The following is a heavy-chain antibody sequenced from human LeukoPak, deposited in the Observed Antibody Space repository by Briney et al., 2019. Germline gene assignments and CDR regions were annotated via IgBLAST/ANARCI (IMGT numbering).Heavy chain of an antibody. D-gene: IGHD3-9*01. J-gene: IGHJ4*02. Sequence: GGSLRLSCVVSGFTFSTYAMSWVRQAPGKGLEWVGRTRNKARSYTTDYAASVKGRFTISRDDSKKSVYLQMNSLKTEDTAVYYCARTYYDILTSIRDFDYWGQGTLVTVSS. CDR1: GFTFSTYA. V-gene: IGHV3-72*01. CDR2: TRNKARSYTT. CDR3: ARTYYDILTSIRDFDY.